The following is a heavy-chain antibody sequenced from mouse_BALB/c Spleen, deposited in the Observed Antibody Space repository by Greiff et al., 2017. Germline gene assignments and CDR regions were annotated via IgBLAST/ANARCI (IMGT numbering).Heavy chain of an antibody. D-gene: IGHD1-1*01. J-gene: IGHJ2*02. CDR3: ARRRNYYGSSYGSFDY. V-gene: IGHV5-12-1*01. Sequence: EVQLVESGGGLVKPGGSLKLSCAASGFAFSSYDMSWVRQTPEKRLEWVAYISSGGGSTYYPDTVKGRFTISRDNAKNTLYLQMSSLKSEDTAMYYCARRRNYYGSSYGSFDYWGQGTSLTVSS. CDR1: GFAFSSYD. CDR2: ISSGGGST.